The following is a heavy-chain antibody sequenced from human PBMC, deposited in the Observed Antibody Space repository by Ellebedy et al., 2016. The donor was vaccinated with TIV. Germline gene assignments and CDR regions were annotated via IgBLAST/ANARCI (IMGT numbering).Heavy chain of an antibody. D-gene: IGHD2-21*01. Sequence: GGSLRLXXAASGFTFSSYSMNWVRQAPGKGLEWVSYISSSSSTIYYADSVKGRFTISRDNAKNSLYLQMNSLRAEDTAVYYCARGRYCGGDCYYYGMDVWGQGTTVTVSS. J-gene: IGHJ6*02. CDR1: GFTFSSYS. CDR2: ISSSSSTI. V-gene: IGHV3-48*04. CDR3: ARGRYCGGDCYYYGMDV.